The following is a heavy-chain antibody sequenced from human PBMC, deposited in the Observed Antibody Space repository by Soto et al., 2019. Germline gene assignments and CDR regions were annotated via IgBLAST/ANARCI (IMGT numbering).Heavy chain of an antibody. D-gene: IGHD2-15*01. J-gene: IGHJ4*02. CDR2: IIPIFGTA. Sequence: QVQLVQSGAEVKKPGSSVKVSCKASGGTFSSYAISWVRQAPGQGLEWMGGIIPIFGTANYAQKFQGRVTITADESTSTAYMELGSLRSEDTAVYYCARGMGGSGGSCYSDWGQGTLVTVSS. V-gene: IGHV1-69*01. CDR3: ARGMGGSGGSCYSD. CDR1: GGTFSSYA.